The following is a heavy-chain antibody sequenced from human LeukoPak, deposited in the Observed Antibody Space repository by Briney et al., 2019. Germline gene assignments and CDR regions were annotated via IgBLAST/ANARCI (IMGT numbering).Heavy chain of an antibody. V-gene: IGHV3-21*04. CDR1: GFIFSSYS. J-gene: IGHJ5*02. D-gene: IGHD2-21*01. CDR3: VRAYHPGGWFDP. CDR2: ITTRSTYI. Sequence: GGSLRLSCTASGFIFSSYSMNWVRQAPGKGLEWVSSITTRSTYIYYADSVKGRFTISRDNAKDSLYLQMNSLTAEDTAMYYCVRAYHPGGWFDPWGQGTLVTVSS.